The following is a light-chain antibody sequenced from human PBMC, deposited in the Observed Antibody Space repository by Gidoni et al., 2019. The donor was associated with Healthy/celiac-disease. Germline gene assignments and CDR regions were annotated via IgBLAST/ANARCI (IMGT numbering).Light chain of an antibody. CDR1: QGIRSW. V-gene: IGKV1-12*01. Sequence: IQMRKSPSSVSSSVGDRVTITCRASQGIRSWLAWYQHKPGKAPKLLIYGASRLQSGVPSRFSGSGSGTDFTLTISRLQPEDFATYYCQQANSFPLTFGGGTKVEIK. CDR2: GAS. J-gene: IGKJ4*01. CDR3: QQANSFPLT.